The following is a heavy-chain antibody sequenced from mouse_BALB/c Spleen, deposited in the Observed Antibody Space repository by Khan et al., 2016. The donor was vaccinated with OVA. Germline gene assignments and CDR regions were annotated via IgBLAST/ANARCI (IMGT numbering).Heavy chain of an antibody. D-gene: IGHD2-1*01. CDR3: STVYGNAFAY. CDR2: IDPPNDDS. CDR1: GFNIKDTY. J-gene: IGHJ3*01. V-gene: IGHV14-3*02. Sequence: VQLKESGAELVKPRASVKLSCSASGFNIKDTYIHWMKQRPDQGLEWIGSIDPPNDDSKYGPKFQAKATLTADTSSNTAYLQLSSLTSYDSAVFYSSTVYGNAFAYWGQGTLVSVSA.